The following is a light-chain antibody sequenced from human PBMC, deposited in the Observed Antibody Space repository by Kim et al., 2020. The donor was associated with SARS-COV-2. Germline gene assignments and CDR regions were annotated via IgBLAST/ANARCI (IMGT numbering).Light chain of an antibody. J-gene: IGKJ1*01. V-gene: IGKV1-39*01. CDR3: QQSYINPPA. Sequence: AYFGDRVTITCRASQSITNFLNWYQQKPGKAPNLLIYTASNLESGVPSRFSGSGSGTDFALTISSLQPEDSATYFCQQSYINPPAFGQGTKVDIK. CDR1: QSITNF. CDR2: TAS.